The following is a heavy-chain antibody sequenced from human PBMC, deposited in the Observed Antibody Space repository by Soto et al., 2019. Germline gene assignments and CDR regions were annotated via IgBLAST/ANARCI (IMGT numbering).Heavy chain of an antibody. V-gene: IGHV3-23*01. CDR3: ATIIIPAATNFY. CDR2: ISGSGGST. J-gene: IGHJ4*02. CDR1: GITFTAYA. D-gene: IGHD2-2*01. Sequence: EVQLLESGGGLVQPGGSLRLSCAASGITFTAYAMSWVRQAPGKGLEWVSSISGSGGSTYYADSVKGRLTISRDNSKNTLYLQMNSLSAEDRAVYYCATIIIPAATNFYWGQGTLVTVSS.